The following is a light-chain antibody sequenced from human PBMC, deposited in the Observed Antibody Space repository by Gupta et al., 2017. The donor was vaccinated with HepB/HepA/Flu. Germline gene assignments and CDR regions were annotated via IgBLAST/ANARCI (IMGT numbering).Light chain of an antibody. Sequence: DIVMTQSPLSLPVTPGEPASISCRSSQSRLHSNGYNYLDWYLQKPGQSPQLLIYLGSNRASGVPDRFSGSGSGTXFTLKIXRVEAEDVGVYYSMQVLQTPRTFGXGTKVQIK. V-gene: IGKV2-28*01. CDR2: LGS. CDR3: MQVLQTPRT. CDR1: QSRLHSNGYNY. J-gene: IGKJ1*01.